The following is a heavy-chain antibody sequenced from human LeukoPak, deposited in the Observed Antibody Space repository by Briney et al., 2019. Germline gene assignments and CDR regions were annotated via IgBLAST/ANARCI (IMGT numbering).Heavy chain of an antibody. CDR2: INPNSGGT. D-gene: IGHD2-15*01. CDR3: ARALLVVVTATPSAIDY. Sequence: GASVKVSCNASGYTFTGYYMHWVRQAPGQGIEWMGWINPNSGGTNYAQKFQGRVTMTRDTSISTAYMELSRLRSDDTAVYYCARALLVVVTATPSAIDYWGQGTLVTVSS. V-gene: IGHV1-2*02. CDR1: GYTFTGYY. J-gene: IGHJ4*02.